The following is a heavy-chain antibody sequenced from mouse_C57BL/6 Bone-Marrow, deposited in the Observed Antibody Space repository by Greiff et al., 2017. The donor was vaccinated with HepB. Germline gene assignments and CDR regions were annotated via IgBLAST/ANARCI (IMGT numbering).Heavy chain of an antibody. Sequence: QVQLQQSGPELVKPGASVKLSCKASGYAFSSSWMNWVKQRPGKGLEWIGRIYPGDGDTNYNGKFKGKATLTADKSSSSAYMQLSSLTSEDSAVYFCALGGDYWGQGTTLTVSS. CDR3: ALGGDY. J-gene: IGHJ2*01. V-gene: IGHV1-82*01. D-gene: IGHD1-1*02. CDR1: GYAFSSSW. CDR2: IYPGDGDT.